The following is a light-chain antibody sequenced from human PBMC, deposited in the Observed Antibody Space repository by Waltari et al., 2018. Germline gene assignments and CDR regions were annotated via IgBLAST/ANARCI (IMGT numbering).Light chain of an antibody. CDR3: QQYSASTGT. CDR2: GAS. J-gene: IGKJ1*01. V-gene: IGKV3-20*01. CDR1: QTLNSKY. Sequence: EIVLTQSPGTMSLSPGDRATLSCRASQTLNSKYLAWYQQKPGQAPRLLIHGASSRAIGIPDRFSGSGSGTDFTLTITRLQPEDSGVYYCQQYSASTGTFGQGTKVENK.